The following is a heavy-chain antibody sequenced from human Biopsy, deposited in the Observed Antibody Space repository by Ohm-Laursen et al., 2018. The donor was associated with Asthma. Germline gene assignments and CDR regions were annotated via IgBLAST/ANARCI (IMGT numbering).Heavy chain of an antibody. V-gene: IGHV3-30*18. J-gene: IGHJ3*01. Sequence: SLRLSCAASGFTFRKSAMHWVRQAPGKGLEWVALISKDGILTNYADSVKGRLTISRDISTNTLHLLMISLRQEDTGVYFCAKGDGPRPVGDVFYVWGRGTKVTVSS. CDR2: ISKDGILT. D-gene: IGHD6-6*01. CDR3: AKGDGPRPVGDVFYV. CDR1: GFTFRKSA.